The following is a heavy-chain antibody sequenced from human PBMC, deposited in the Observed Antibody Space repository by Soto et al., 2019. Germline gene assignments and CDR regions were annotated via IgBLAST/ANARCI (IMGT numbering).Heavy chain of an antibody. CDR1: GYTFTSYA. CDR3: ARDTIGRWLQYPNNCFDP. Sequence: SVKVSCKASGYTFTSYAMHWVRQAPGQRLEWMGWINAGNGNTKYSQKFQGRVTITRDTSASTAYMELSSLRSEDTAVYYCARDTIGRWLQYPNNCFDPWGQGTLVTVSS. CDR2: INAGNGNT. D-gene: IGHD5-12*01. V-gene: IGHV1-3*01. J-gene: IGHJ5*02.